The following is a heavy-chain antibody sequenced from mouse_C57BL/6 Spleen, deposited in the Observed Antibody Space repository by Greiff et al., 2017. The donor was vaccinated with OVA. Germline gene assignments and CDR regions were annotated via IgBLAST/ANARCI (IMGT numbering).Heavy chain of an antibody. CDR3: AGTTVGSYAMDD. CDR1: GYTFTSYW. J-gene: IGHJ4*01. CDR2: IYPSDSET. Sequence: QVQLQQPGAELVRPGSSVKLSCKASGYTFTSYWMDWVKQRPGQGLEWIGNIYPSDSETHYNQKFKDKATLTVDKSSSTAYMQLSSLTSEDSAVDYCAGTTVGSYAMDDWGQGTSVTVSS. V-gene: IGHV1-61*01. D-gene: IGHD1-1*01.